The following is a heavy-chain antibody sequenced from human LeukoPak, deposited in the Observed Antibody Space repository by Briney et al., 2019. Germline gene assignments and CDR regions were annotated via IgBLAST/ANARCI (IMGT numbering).Heavy chain of an antibody. D-gene: IGHD4-17*01. Sequence: GGSLRLSCAASGFTFSSYWMRWVRQAPGKGLELVANIKQDGSEKYYVDSVQGRFTISRDNAKNSLYLQMNSLRAEDTAVYYCASDPPGYGDYDEVGYFQHWGQGTLVTVSS. CDR3: ASDPPGYGDYDEVGYFQH. J-gene: IGHJ1*01. CDR2: IKQDGSEK. CDR1: GFTFSSYW. V-gene: IGHV3-7*01.